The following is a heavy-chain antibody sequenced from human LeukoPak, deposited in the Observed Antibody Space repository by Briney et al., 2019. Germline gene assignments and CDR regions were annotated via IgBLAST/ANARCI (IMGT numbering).Heavy chain of an antibody. CDR2: IYWDDDK. D-gene: IGHD6-19*01. Sequence: SGPTLVKPTQTLTLTCTFSGFSLSSSGVGVGWIRQPPGKALEWLALIYWDDDKRYSPSLEDRLTVTKDTSNNQVVLTMTNVDPVDTATYYCAHGRYTGWSFYYFDYWGQGTLVTVSS. J-gene: IGHJ4*02. CDR1: GFSLSSSGVG. CDR3: AHGRYTGWSFYYFDY. V-gene: IGHV2-5*02.